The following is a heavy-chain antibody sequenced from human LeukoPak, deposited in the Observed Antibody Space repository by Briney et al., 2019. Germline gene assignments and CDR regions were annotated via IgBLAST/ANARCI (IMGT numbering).Heavy chain of an antibody. D-gene: IGHD2-15*01. V-gene: IGHV3-21*01. J-gene: IGHJ4*02. CDR3: ARATSLAGPFDY. CDR1: GFTFSSYT. Sequence: GGSLRLSCAASGFTFSSYTMNWVRQAPGKGLEWVSSISRSNSFIYYADSVKGRFTISRDNAKNSLYLQMNSLRAEDTAVYYCARATSLAGPFDYWGQGTLVTVSS. CDR2: ISRSNSFI.